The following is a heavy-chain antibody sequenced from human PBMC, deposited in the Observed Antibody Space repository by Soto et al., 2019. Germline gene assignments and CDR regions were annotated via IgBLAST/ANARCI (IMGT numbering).Heavy chain of an antibody. V-gene: IGHV4-34*01. J-gene: IGHJ5*02. CDR3: ARGRATHVRWFDP. Sequence: QVQLQQWGAGLLKPSETLSLTCAVYGGSFSGYYWSWIRQPPGKGLEWIGEINHSGSTNYNPSLKSRVTISVDTSKNQFSLKLSSVTAADTAVYYCARGRATHVRWFDPWGQGTLVTVSS. D-gene: IGHD3-10*02. CDR2: INHSGST. CDR1: GGSFSGYY.